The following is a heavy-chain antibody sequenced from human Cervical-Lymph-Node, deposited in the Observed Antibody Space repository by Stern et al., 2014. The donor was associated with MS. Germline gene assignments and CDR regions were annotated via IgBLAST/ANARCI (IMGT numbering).Heavy chain of an antibody. CDR3: ARHSIKGYNGFDT. CDR1: GFALTSAG. Sequence: QDQLVQSGAELKKPGASVKVSCKASGFALTSAGISWVRQAPGQGLEWMGWISAYNVNTNYAKRFQDRVNMTTDTATSTAYKELRSLRSDATAVYYCARHSIKGYNGFDTWGQGTLVTVSS. V-gene: IGHV1-18*01. J-gene: IGHJ4*02. CDR2: ISAYNVNT. D-gene: IGHD5-24*01.